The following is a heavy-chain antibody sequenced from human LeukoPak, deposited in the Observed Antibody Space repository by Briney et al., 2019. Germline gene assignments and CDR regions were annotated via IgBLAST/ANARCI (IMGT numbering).Heavy chain of an antibody. D-gene: IGHD6-19*01. Sequence: GGSLSLSCAASGFTFSSYAMSWVRQAPGKGLEWVSAISGSGGSTYYADSVKGRFTISRDNSKNTLYLQMNSLRAEDTAVYYCAKSGLFYSSGWFDYWGQGTLVTVSS. CDR3: AKSGLFYSSGWFDY. V-gene: IGHV3-23*01. CDR1: GFTFSSYA. CDR2: ISGSGGST. J-gene: IGHJ4*02.